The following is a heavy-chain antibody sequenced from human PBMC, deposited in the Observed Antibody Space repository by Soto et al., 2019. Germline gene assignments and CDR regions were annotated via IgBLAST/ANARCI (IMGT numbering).Heavy chain of an antibody. D-gene: IGHD2-2*01. CDR1: GGSISSGVYY. V-gene: IGHV4-31*03. J-gene: IGHJ4*02. CDR2: IYYSGST. CDR3: ARAKDIVVVPAAHYFDY. Sequence: SETLSLTCTVSGGSISSGVYYWSWIRQHPGKGLEWIGYIYYSGSTYYNPSLKSRVTISVDTSKNQFSLKLSSVTAADTAVYYCARAKDIVVVPAAHYFDYWGQGTLVTVSS.